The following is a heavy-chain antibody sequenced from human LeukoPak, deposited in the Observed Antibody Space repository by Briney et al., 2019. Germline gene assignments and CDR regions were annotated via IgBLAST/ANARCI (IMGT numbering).Heavy chain of an antibody. CDR1: GFTVSSHY. Sequence: GGSLRLSCAASGFTVSSHYVNWVRQAPGKGLEWVSLIYSGGSTYYADSVKGRFTISRDNSKNTLDLQMNSLRAEDTAVYYCARARIAVATYFDYWGQGTLVTVSS. D-gene: IGHD6-19*01. CDR2: IYSGGST. V-gene: IGHV3-53*01. CDR3: ARARIAVATYFDY. J-gene: IGHJ4*02.